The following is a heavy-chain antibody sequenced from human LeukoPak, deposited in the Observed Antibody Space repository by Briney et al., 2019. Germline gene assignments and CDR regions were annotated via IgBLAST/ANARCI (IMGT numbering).Heavy chain of an antibody. V-gene: IGHV3-23*01. Sequence: PGGSLRLSCAASGFTFSDYAMSWVRQAPGKGLEWVSRISGSGGSTHYADSVKGRFTVSRDNSKRTLYLQMNSLKIEDTAVYYCTTEYRDSSGWYGAFDIWGQGTMVTVSS. CDR3: TTEYRDSSGWYGAFDI. CDR2: ISGSGGST. J-gene: IGHJ3*02. D-gene: IGHD6-19*01. CDR1: GFTFSDYA.